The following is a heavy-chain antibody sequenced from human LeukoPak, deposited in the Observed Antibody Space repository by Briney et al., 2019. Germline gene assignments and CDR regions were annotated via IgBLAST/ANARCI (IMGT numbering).Heavy chain of an antibody. CDR2: IYYSGST. Sequence: TTSETLPLTCTVSGGSISSYYWSWIRQPPGKGLEWIGYIYYSGSTNYNPSLKSRVTISVDTSKNQFSLKLSSVTAADTAVYYCARGLGPYYYYGMDVWGQGTTVTVSS. V-gene: IGHV4-59*01. CDR1: GGSISSYY. J-gene: IGHJ6*02. CDR3: ARGLGPYYYYGMDV. D-gene: IGHD3-22*01.